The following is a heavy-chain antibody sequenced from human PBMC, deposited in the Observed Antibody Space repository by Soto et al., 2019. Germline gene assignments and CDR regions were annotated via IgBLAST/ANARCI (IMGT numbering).Heavy chain of an antibody. D-gene: IGHD3-16*01. J-gene: IGHJ4*02. V-gene: IGHV3-15*07. CDR1: GVAFTNAW. CDR2: ITRTTDGGTT. CDR3: STGLGTYYSRFDY. Sequence: PGGSLRLSCAASGVAFTNAWMNWVRQAPGKGLEWVGRITRTTDGGTTDYAAPVKGRFTISRDDSKNTLYLQMNSLKTEDTAVYYCSTGLGTYYSRFDYWGLGTLVTVS.